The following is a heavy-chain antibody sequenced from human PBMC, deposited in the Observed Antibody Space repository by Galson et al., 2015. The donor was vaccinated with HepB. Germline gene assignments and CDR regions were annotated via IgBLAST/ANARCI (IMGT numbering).Heavy chain of an antibody. D-gene: IGHD3-3*01. J-gene: IGHJ4*02. Sequence: SLRLSCAASGFTFDDYAMHWVRQAPGKGLEWVSGISWNSGSIGYADSVKGRFTISRDNAKNSLYLQMNSLRAEDTALYYCAKGGFLEYEDAWVGGKFDYWGQGTLVTVSS. CDR3: AKGGFLEYEDAWVGGKFDY. CDR1: GFTFDDYA. CDR2: ISWNSGSI. V-gene: IGHV3-9*01.